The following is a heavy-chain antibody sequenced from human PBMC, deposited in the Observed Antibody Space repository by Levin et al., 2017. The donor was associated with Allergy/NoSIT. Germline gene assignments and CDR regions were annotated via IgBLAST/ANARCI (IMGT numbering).Heavy chain of an antibody. V-gene: IGHV3-33*03. CDR3: ATDGVCSTTNFYCDY. CDR2: IWYDGSNK. D-gene: IGHD2-2*01. CDR1: GFTFSNYG. Sequence: GESLKISCAASGFTFSNYGMHWVRQAPGKGLEWVAVIWYDGSNKYYADSVKGRFTISRDTSSNTLYLQMNSLRVEDTAVYYCATDGVCSTTNFYCDYWGQGTLVTVSS. J-gene: IGHJ4*02.